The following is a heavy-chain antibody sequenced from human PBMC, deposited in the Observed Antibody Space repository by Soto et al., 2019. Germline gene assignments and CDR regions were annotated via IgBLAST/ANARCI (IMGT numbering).Heavy chain of an antibody. V-gene: IGHV1-8*01. CDR1: GYTFTSYD. J-gene: IGHJ4*02. CDR2: MNPNSGNT. D-gene: IGHD6-13*01. Sequence: VQLVQSGTEVKKPGASVMFSGKASGYTFTSYDINWVRQATGQGLEWMGWMNPNSGNTGYAQKFQGRVTMTRNTSISTAYIELSSLRSEDTAVYYCARGGDSSSWGHFDYWGQGTLVTVSS. CDR3: ARGGDSSSWGHFDY.